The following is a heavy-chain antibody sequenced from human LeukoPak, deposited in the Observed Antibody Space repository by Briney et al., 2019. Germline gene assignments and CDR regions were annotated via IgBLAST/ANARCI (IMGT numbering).Heavy chain of an antibody. CDR3: ARGLYGSGTSQYFDY. Sequence: GGSLRLSCAASGFTVSSSYMTWVRQAPGKGLEWISYISSGSSTIYYADSVKGRFTISRDNAKSSLYLQMNSLRDEDTAVYYCARGLYGSGTSQYFDYWGQGTLVTVSS. D-gene: IGHD3-10*01. J-gene: IGHJ4*02. CDR1: GFTVSSSY. CDR2: ISSGSSTI. V-gene: IGHV3-48*02.